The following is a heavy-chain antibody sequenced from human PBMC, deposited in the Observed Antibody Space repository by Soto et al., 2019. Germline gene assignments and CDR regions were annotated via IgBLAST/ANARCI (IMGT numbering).Heavy chain of an antibody. CDR2: IYYSGST. CDR3: ATSGIRDGYNYGDY. Sequence: SETLSLTCTVSGGSISSGGYYWSWIRQHPGKGLEWIGYIYYSGSTYYNPSLKSRVTISVDTSKNQFSLKLSSVTAADTAVYYCATSGIRDGYNYGDYWGQGTLVTVSS. CDR1: GGSISSGGYY. V-gene: IGHV4-31*03. J-gene: IGHJ4*02. D-gene: IGHD5-12*01.